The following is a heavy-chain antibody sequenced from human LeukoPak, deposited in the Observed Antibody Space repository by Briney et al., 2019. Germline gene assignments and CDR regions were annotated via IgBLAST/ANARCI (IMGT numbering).Heavy chain of an antibody. D-gene: IGHD4-17*01. CDR2: IWYDGTNK. CDR1: GFAFSSFG. V-gene: IGHV3-33*01. Sequence: GRSLRLSRAASGFAFSSFGMHWVRQAPGKGLEWVAVIWYDGTNKYYADSVKGRFTISRDNSKNTLYLQMNSLRAEDTAVYYCARATVTRWFDPWAREPWSPSPQ. J-gene: IGHJ5*02. CDR3: ARATVTRWFDP.